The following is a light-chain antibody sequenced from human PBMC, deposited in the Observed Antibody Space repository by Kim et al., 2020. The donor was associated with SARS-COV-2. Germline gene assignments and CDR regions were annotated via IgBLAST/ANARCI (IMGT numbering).Light chain of an antibody. V-gene: IGLV3-19*01. CDR2: GQA. CDR1: SLRSYY. J-gene: IGLJ2*01. CDR3: GSRSRGSSGHL. Sequence: ALEQTVMITCQRESLRSYYAVCYQQKSGQAPILVINGQANRTPGIPNRFSGSSARNTACMTITAAQAKDEADYYCGSRSRGSSGHLFGGGTQLTIL.